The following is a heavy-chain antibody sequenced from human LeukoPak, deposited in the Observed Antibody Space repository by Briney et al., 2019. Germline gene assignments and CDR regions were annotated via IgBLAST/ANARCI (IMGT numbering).Heavy chain of an antibody. J-gene: IGHJ4*02. V-gene: IGHV4-34*01. Sequence: TSETLSLTCTVSGGSISSYYWSWIRQPPGKGLEWIGEINHSGSTNYNPSLKSRVTISVDTSKNQFSLELSSVTAADTAVYYCARAPSGFSKGIHWGQGTLVTVSS. D-gene: IGHD6-13*01. CDR3: ARAPSGFSKGIH. CDR1: GGSISSYY. CDR2: INHSGST.